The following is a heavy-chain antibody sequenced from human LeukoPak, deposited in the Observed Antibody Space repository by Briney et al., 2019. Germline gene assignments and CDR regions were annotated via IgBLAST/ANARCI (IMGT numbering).Heavy chain of an antibody. CDR2: IYSGGST. J-gene: IGHJ4*02. V-gene: IGHV3-53*01. Sequence: PGGSPRLSCAASGFTVRSNYMSWVRQAPGKGLEWVSVIYSGGSTYYADSVKGRFTISRDNSKNTLYLQMNSLRAEDTAVYYCARGSPTIAAAGTSFDYWGQGTLVTVSS. CDR3: ARGSPTIAAAGTSFDY. D-gene: IGHD6-13*01. CDR1: GFTVRSNY.